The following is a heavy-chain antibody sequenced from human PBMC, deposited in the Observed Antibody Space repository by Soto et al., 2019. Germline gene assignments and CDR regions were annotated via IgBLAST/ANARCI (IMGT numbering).Heavy chain of an antibody. V-gene: IGHV3-30-3*01. CDR1: GFSFSLYA. CDR3: ARYLTAAGTDIYYHGLDV. D-gene: IGHD6-13*01. J-gene: IGHJ6*02. Sequence: QLQLVESGGGVVQPGRSLRLSCAASGFSFSLYAIHWVRQAPGKGLEWVAFISYDGSSQYYADSLKGRFTTSRDNSKITVYLQMNSLRADDTSAYYCARYLTAAGTDIYYHGLDVWGQGTTVTVS. CDR2: ISYDGSSQ.